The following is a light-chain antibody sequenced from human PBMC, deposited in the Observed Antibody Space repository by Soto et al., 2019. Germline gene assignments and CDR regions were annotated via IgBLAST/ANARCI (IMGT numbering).Light chain of an antibody. Sequence: DIQLTQSPPTLSASVGDRVTITCRASQSIRYYLAWYQQMPGKAPKLLIYGAYSLQSGVTSRFSGSGSGTEFTLTISSLQPDDFATYFCQHHNSYSQTFGQGTKVEIK. CDR3: QHHNSYSQT. CDR2: GAY. V-gene: IGKV1-5*01. J-gene: IGKJ1*01. CDR1: QSIRYY.